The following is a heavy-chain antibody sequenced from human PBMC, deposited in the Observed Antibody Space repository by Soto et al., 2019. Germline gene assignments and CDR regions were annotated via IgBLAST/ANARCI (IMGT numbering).Heavy chain of an antibody. CDR1: GGSISEKY. J-gene: IGHJ5*02. V-gene: IGHV4-4*07. CDR3: VASLAASGLNWLDP. Sequence: SETLSLTCIVSGGSISEKYWNWVRQPPGKGLEWIGLIFANGHTDYNPSLKSRVTMSVDASKNQFSLRLTSMTAADTAVHYCVASLAASGLNWLDPWGRGTLVTVSS. D-gene: IGHD6-13*01. CDR2: IFANGHT.